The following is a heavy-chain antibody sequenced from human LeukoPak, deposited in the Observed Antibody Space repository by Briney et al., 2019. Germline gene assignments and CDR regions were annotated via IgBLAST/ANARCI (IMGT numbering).Heavy chain of an antibody. CDR2: INPSGGGT. D-gene: IGHD5-18*01. CDR1: GYTFTSHY. V-gene: IGHV1-46*01. J-gene: IGHJ4*02. Sequence: ASVKVSCKASGYTFTSHYIHWVRQAPGQGLEWMGVINPSGGGTSYAQKFQGRVTMTRDTSASTVYMDLRSLRSDDTAVYYCARSRTAMITYFDYWGQGTLVTVSS. CDR3: ARSRTAMITYFDY.